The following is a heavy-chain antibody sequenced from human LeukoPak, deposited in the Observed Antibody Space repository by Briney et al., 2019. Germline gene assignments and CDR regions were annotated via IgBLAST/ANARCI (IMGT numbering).Heavy chain of an antibody. Sequence: SETLSLTCTVSGGSISTYYWSWIRQPPGKGLEWIGYIYDTGGTNYNPSLKSRVTISVDTSKNQFSLKLSSVTAADTAVYYCARMSCSRTTCSLNYWGQGILVTVSS. CDR2: IYDTGGT. V-gene: IGHV4-59*08. D-gene: IGHD2-2*01. CDR3: ARMSCSRTTCSLNY. J-gene: IGHJ4*02. CDR1: GGSISTYY.